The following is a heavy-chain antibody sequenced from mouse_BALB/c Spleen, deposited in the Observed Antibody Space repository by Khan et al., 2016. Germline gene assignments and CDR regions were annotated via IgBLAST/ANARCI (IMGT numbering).Heavy chain of an antibody. Sequence: QVQLKESGAELVRPGSSVKISCKASGYAFSSYWMNWVKQRPGQGLEWIGQIYPGDGDTHYSGKFKGKVILTADKSSRTAYMQLSSLTSADSAVSFRARGTPLANWGQGTLVTVSA. CDR2: IYPGDGDT. CDR1: GYAFSSYW. CDR3: ARGTPLAN. J-gene: IGHJ3*01. V-gene: IGHV1-80*01.